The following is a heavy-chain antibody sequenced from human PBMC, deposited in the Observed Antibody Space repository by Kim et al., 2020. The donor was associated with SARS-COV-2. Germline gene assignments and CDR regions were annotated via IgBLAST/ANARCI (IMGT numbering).Heavy chain of an antibody. V-gene: IGHV4-39*01. D-gene: IGHD3-3*01. CDR3: ARLFTIFGIEIKEKYYFDH. CDR1: GGSVSSGGYF. J-gene: IGHJ4*01. CDR2: IFSDGRT. Sequence: SETLSLTCSVSGGSVSSGGYFWGWVRHPPGKGLEWIGKIFSDGRTYYNPSLKSRVSISVDTSRNQFSLRLNSVAATDTAVYYCARLFTIFGIEIKEKYYFDHWGHGALVTVSS.